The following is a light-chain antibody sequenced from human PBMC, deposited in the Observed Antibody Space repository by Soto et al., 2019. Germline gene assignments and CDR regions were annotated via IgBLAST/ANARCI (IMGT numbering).Light chain of an antibody. Sequence: DIQMTQSPSTLSASVGDRVIITCRASQSISKWLAWYQQKPGKAPNLLIYDASSLQSGVPARFSGSGSGTEFTLTISDLQPDDFATYYCQQYDKYWTFGQGTKVDIK. CDR1: QSISKW. CDR3: QQYDKYWT. CDR2: DAS. V-gene: IGKV1-5*01. J-gene: IGKJ1*01.